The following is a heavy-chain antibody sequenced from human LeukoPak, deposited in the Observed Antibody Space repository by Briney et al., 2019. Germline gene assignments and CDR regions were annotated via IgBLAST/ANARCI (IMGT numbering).Heavy chain of an antibody. CDR1: GFTFSSYS. CDR3: ARGGGLRFLEWLFDY. CDR2: ISSSSYI. J-gene: IGHJ4*02. D-gene: IGHD3-3*01. Sequence: GGSLRLSCAASGFTFSSYSMNWVRQAPGKGLEWVSSISSSSYIYYADSVKGRFTISRDNAKNSLYLQMNSLRAEDTAVYYCARGGGLRFLEWLFDYWGQGTLVTVSS. V-gene: IGHV3-21*01.